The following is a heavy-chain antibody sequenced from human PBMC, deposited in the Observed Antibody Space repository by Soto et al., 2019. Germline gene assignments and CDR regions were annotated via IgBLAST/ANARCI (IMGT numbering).Heavy chain of an antibody. CDR1: GGSISSSSYY. J-gene: IGHJ4*02. Sequence: SETLSLTCTVSGGSISSSSYYWGWIRQPPGKGLEWIGSIYYSGSTYYNPSLKSRVTISVDTSKNQFSLKLSSVTAADTAVYYCARRLGPYCSGGSCYLFDYWGQGTLVTVSS. V-gene: IGHV4-39*01. CDR3: ARRLGPYCSGGSCYLFDY. CDR2: IYYSGST. D-gene: IGHD2-15*01.